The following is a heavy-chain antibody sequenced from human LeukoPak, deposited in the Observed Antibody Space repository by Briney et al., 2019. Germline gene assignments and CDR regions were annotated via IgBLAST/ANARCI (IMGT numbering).Heavy chain of an antibody. CDR3: AKGHCSSISCYAGRHLDY. CDR1: GFTFTSYA. D-gene: IGHD2-2*01. V-gene: IGHV3-23*01. Sequence: PGGSLRLPCAASGFTFTSYAMTWVRQAPGKGLEWVSAISGSGDSTYYADSVKGRFTISRDNYKNTLYLQMISLRAEATAVYYCAKGHCSSISCYAGRHLDYWGQRTPVTVSS. J-gene: IGHJ4*02. CDR2: ISGSGDST.